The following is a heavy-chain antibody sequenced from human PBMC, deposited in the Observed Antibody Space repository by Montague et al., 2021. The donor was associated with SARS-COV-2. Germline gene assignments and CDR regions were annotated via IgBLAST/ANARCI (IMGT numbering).Heavy chain of an antibody. CDR3: AAQTDYYYYSLDV. CDR2: IYDSGNV. J-gene: IGHJ6*02. Sequence: SETLSLTCAVSGGSIRNYYWSWIRQPPGRGLDWIAYIYDSGNVDYNPSLKSRVTMWVDTSKNQFSLKLSSVTAADTAVYYCAAQTDYYYYSLDVWGQGTTATVS. CDR1: GGSIRNYY. V-gene: IGHV4-59*08.